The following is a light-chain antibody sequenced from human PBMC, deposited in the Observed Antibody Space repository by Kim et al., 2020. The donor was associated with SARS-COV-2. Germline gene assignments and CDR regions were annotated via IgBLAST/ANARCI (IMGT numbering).Light chain of an antibody. J-gene: IGKJ4*01. CDR3: QQNNDQELT. CDR1: QNVNTW. CDR2: DAS. Sequence: DIQMTQSPSTLSASVGDRVTITCRASQNVNTWLAWYQQRPGKAPQVLFYDASNLESGVPSRFSGSGSGTEFTLTISGLQPDDFATYYSQQNNDQELTFGGGTKVDSK. V-gene: IGKV1-5*01.